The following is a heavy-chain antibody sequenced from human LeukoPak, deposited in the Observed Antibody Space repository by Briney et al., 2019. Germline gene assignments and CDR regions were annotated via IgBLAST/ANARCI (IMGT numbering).Heavy chain of an antibody. D-gene: IGHD3-22*01. CDR2: ITWNSRVK. J-gene: IGHJ3*02. Sequence: PGGSLRLSCAASGFTFDNFAMHWVRQAPGKGLEWVSGITWNSRVKTYTPSVKGRFTISRDNAKNSLYLQMNSLRAEDTAVYYCARGRAATITMIVVVPAAFDIWGQGTMVTVSS. V-gene: IGHV3-9*01. CDR3: ARGRAATITMIVVVPAAFDI. CDR1: GFTFDNFA.